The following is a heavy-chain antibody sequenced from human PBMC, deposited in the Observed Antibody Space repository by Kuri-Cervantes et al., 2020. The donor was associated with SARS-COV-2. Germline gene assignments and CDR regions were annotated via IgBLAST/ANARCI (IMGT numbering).Heavy chain of an antibody. CDR2: INQSGST. CDR3: ARGRGGYYTGGYYFYSMDV. J-gene: IGHJ6*03. CDR1: GGSSSGYY. V-gene: IGHV4-34*01. D-gene: IGHD3-3*01. Sequence: GSLRLSCAVFGGSSSGYYWGWIRQPPGKGLEWIGEINQSGSTSYSPSLKSRLTISVDTSENQFSLKLSSVTAADTAVYYCARGRGGYYTGGYYFYSMDVWGKGTTVTVSS.